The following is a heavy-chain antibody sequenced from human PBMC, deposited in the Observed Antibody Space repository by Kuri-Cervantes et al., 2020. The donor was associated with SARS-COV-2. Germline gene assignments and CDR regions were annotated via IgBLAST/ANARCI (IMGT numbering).Heavy chain of an antibody. CDR1: GFTFSSYA. CDR3: AKPLVGATTRGDDAFGI. Sequence: GESLKISCAASGFTFSSYAMSWVRQAPGKGLEWVSAISGSGGSTYYADSVKGRFTISRDNSKNTLYLQMNSLRAEDTAVYYCAKPLVGATTRGDDAFGIWGQGTMVNGSS. V-gene: IGHV3-23*01. D-gene: IGHD1-26*01. CDR2: ISGSGGST. J-gene: IGHJ3*02.